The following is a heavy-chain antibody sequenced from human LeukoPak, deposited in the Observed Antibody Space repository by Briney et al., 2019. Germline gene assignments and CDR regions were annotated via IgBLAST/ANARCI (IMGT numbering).Heavy chain of an antibody. Sequence: SETLSLTCTVSGGSISSYYWSWIRQPPGKGLEWIGYIYYSGSTNYNPSLKSRVTIPVDTSKNQFSLKLSSVTAADTAVYYCARAGGSPALMVSAEYFQHWGQGTLVTVSS. J-gene: IGHJ1*01. CDR2: IYYSGST. CDR1: GGSISSYY. D-gene: IGHD1-26*01. V-gene: IGHV4-59*01. CDR3: ARAGGSPALMVSAEYFQH.